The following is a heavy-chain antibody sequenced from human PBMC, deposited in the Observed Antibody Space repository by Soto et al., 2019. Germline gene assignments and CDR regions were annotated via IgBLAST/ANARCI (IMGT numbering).Heavy chain of an antibody. CDR2: INAGNGNT. J-gene: IGHJ4*02. CDR1: GYTFTSYA. CDR3: AREPQRGSSFDY. D-gene: IGHD6-6*01. Sequence: ASVKVSCKASGYTFTSYAMHWVRQAPGQRLEWMGWINAGNGNTKYSQKFQGRVTITSDTSASTAYMELSSLRSEDTAVYYCAREPQRGSSFDYWGQGTLVTVSS. V-gene: IGHV1-3*01.